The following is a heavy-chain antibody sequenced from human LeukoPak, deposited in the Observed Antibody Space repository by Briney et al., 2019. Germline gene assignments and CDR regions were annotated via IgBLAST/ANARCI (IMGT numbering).Heavy chain of an antibody. Sequence: PSETPSLTCTVSGGSISSYYWTWIRQPPGKGLEWLGDIYITGSTNYNPYLKRRVTMSVDPSKNQFSLRLSSVTAADTAVYYCARVRIGETSYDASDVWGLGTMVTVSS. J-gene: IGHJ3*01. CDR2: IYITGST. V-gene: IGHV4-59*13. CDR1: GGSISSYY. CDR3: ARVRIGETSYDASDV. D-gene: IGHD1-26*01.